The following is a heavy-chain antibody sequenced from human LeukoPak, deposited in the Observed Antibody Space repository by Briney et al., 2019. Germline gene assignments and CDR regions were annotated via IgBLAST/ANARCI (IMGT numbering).Heavy chain of an antibody. V-gene: IGHV1-8*03. D-gene: IGHD6-19*01. Sequence: ASVKVSCKASGYTFTSYDINWVRQATGQGLEWMGWMNPNSGNTGYAQKFQGRVTITADKSTSTAYMELRSLKSEDTAVYYCARSISVADNDVFDIWGQGTLVTVSS. CDR2: MNPNSGNT. CDR1: GYTFTSYD. CDR3: ARSISVADNDVFDI. J-gene: IGHJ3*02.